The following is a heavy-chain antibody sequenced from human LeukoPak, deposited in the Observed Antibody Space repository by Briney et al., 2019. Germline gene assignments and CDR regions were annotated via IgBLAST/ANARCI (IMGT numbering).Heavy chain of an antibody. D-gene: IGHD3-22*01. Sequence: PGGSLRLSCAASGFTFSSYAMSWVRQAPGKGLEWVSAISGSGGSTYYADSVKGRFTISRDNSKNTLYLQMNSLRAEDTAVYYCAKVPYGGSGYYLPGSYWGQGTLVTVSS. CDR2: ISGSGGST. V-gene: IGHV3-23*01. CDR3: AKVPYGGSGYYLPGSY. CDR1: GFTFSSYA. J-gene: IGHJ4*02.